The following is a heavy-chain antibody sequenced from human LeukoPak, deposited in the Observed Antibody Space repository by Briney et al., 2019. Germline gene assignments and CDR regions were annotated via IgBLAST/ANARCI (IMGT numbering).Heavy chain of an antibody. CDR2: ISYDGSNK. J-gene: IGHJ4*02. CDR3: ARAQVPIVVVPAAIDY. Sequence: GGSLSLSCAASGFTFSSYAMHWVRQAPAKGLEWVAVISYDGSNKYYADSVKGRFTISRDNSKNTLYLQMNSLRAEDTAVYYCARAQVPIVVVPAAIDYCGQGTLVTVSS. CDR1: GFTFSSYA. V-gene: IGHV3-30-3*01. D-gene: IGHD2-2*01.